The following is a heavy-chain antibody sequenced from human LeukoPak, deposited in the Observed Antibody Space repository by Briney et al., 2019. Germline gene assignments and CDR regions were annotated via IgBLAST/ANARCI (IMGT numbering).Heavy chain of an antibody. D-gene: IGHD6-19*01. Sequence: GGSLRLSCAASGFTFSDFGMHWVRQAPGKGLEWVAFTRYDESNKYYADSVKGRFTISRDNSKDTLFLLMNSLRAEDTAVYYCVKDGEVAGIWGGWSWGQGTLVTVSS. CDR1: GFTFSDFG. CDR3: VKDGEVAGIWGGWS. J-gene: IGHJ5*02. V-gene: IGHV3-30*02. CDR2: TRYDESNK.